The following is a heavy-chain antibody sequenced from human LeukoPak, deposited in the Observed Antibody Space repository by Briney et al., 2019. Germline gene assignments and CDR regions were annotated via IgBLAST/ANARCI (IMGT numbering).Heavy chain of an antibody. CDR2: ITYRGSP. J-gene: IGHJ4*02. CDR3: ATYGGDWKFDS. CDR1: DGSLDIYY. V-gene: IGHV4-34*01. D-gene: IGHD2-21*01. Sequence: PSETLSLTCGASDGSLDIYYWMFVRQPPGEGLQWIGEITYRGSPYYHPSLKSRVTISIDASQRHVSLTLNSVTAADTAVYYCATYGGDWKFDSWGQGTLVTVSS.